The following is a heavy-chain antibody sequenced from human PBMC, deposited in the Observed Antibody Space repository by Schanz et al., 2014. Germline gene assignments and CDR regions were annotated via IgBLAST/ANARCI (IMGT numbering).Heavy chain of an antibody. CDR3: ATCSGGTCHAKPVLDN. CDR1: GGTFVTFF. Sequence: QVHLVQSGDEVKEPGSSVKVSCKPSGGTFVTFFFTWVRQAPGQGPQWMGRISPLLGVANYAQEFQGRLTITADTATSTAYMELSSLRSEDTAVYYCATCSGGTCHAKPVLDNWGQGTLVTVSS. D-gene: IGHD2-15*01. J-gene: IGHJ4*02. CDR2: ISPLLGVA. V-gene: IGHV1-69*04.